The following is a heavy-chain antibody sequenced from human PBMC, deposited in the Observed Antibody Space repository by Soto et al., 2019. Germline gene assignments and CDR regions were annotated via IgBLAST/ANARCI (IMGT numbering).Heavy chain of an antibody. D-gene: IGHD3-10*01. CDR1: GFSFSTYW. CDR3: VRAQPGYGAYGY. J-gene: IGHJ4*02. CDR2: IKEDGSEK. Sequence: EVQLVESGGGLVQPGGSLRVSCAASGFSFSTYWMSWVRQAPGKGPEWVGNIKEDGSEKYYVDSVRGRFTISRDNAKNSLYLQMNSLRAEDSAVYYCVRAQPGYGAYGYWGQGTLVTVSS. V-gene: IGHV3-7*03.